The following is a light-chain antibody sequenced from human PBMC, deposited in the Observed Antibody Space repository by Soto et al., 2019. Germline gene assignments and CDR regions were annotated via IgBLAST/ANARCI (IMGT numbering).Light chain of an antibody. Sequence: DLVVTQSPDSLAVSLGERATITCKTSQSVFYSSNNKNHLAWFQQKPGQPPKLPISWASTQESGVPHGLNGTGSGTAFALTISSLQSEDVAVYYCQEYYTMWAYGHGIKVEIK. CDR2: WAS. CDR3: QEYYTMWA. J-gene: IGKJ1*01. CDR1: QSVFYSSNNKNH. V-gene: IGKV4-1*01.